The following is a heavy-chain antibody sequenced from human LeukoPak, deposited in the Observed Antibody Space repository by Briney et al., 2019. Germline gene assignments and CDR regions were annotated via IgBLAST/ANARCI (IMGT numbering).Heavy chain of an antibody. CDR3: ATDHLAAAGYNWFDP. D-gene: IGHD6-13*01. J-gene: IGHJ5*02. V-gene: IGHV4-30-2*05. CDR2: IYHSGST. Sequence: PSQTLSLTCTVSGGSISSGGYYWSWIRQPPGKGLEWIGYIYHSGSTYYNPSLQTRVTISSDMSKNQFSLKLASVTAADTAVYYCATDHLAAAGYNWFDPWGQGTLVTVSS. CDR1: GGSISSGGYY.